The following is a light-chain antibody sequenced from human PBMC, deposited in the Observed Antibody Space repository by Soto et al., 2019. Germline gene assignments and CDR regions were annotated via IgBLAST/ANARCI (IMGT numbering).Light chain of an antibody. CDR2: EVT. J-gene: IGLJ2*01. CDR1: GSDVGGHEY. Sequence: QSALTQPPSASGSPGQSVTISCTGTGSDVGGHEYVSWYQQHPGKAPKLLIFEVTARPSGVPDRFSGSKSGNTASLTVSGLQTEDEADYYCSSYAGNNNLIFGGGTKLTVL. CDR3: SSYAGNNNLI. V-gene: IGLV2-8*01.